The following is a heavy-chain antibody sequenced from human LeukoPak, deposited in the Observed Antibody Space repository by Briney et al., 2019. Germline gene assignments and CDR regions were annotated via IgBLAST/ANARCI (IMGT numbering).Heavy chain of an antibody. CDR3: ARVHSGSFDY. CDR1: GDSVSSNSVA. V-gene: IGHV6-1*01. CDR2: TYYRSKWNN. Sequence: SQTLSLTCAISGDSVSSNSVAWNWIRQSPSRGLEWLGRTYYRSKWNNDYAGFVKSRITINPDTTKNQFSLQLNSVTPEDTAVYYCARVHSGSFDYWGQGTPVTVSS. D-gene: IGHD1-26*01. J-gene: IGHJ4*02.